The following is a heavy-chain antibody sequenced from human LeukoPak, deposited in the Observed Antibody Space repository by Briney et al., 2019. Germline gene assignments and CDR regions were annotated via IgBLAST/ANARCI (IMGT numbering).Heavy chain of an antibody. CDR3: AKSRFSCIGNNCYSPDY. CDR1: GFPFSSYG. Sequence: GGSLRLSCAASGFPFSSYGMHWARQAPGKGLEWVALISYDGSNEHYADSVKGRFTISRDNSKNTLYLQVNSLRPEDTAVYYCAKSRFSCIGNNCYSPDYWGQGTLVTVSS. V-gene: IGHV3-30*18. J-gene: IGHJ4*02. CDR2: ISYDGSNE. D-gene: IGHD2-15*01.